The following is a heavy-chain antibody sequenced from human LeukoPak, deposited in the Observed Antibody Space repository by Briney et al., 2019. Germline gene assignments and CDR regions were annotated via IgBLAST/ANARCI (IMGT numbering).Heavy chain of an antibody. J-gene: IGHJ3*02. CDR1: GFTLSSYS. V-gene: IGHV3-21*01. Sequence: PGGSLRLSCAASGFTLSSYSMNWVRQAPGKGLEWVSSISSSSSYIYYADSVKGRFTISRDNAKNSLYLQMNSLRAEDTAVYYCARDVYSSSSKGAFDIWGQGTMVTVSS. D-gene: IGHD6-6*01. CDR2: ISSSSSYI. CDR3: ARDVYSSSSKGAFDI.